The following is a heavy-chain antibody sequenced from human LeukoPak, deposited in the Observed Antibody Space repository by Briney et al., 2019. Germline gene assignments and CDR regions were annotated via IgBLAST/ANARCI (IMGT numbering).Heavy chain of an antibody. J-gene: IGHJ4*02. D-gene: IGHD2-15*01. V-gene: IGHV3-23*01. CDR2: ITGSGGST. CDR1: GFTFSSYA. Sequence: GGSLRLSCAASGFTFSSYAMSWVRQAPGKGLEWVSSITGSGGSTYYADSVKGRFTISRDNAKNTLYLEMNSLRAEDTAVYYCAKDFAGWPTQYFDYWGQGTLVTVSS. CDR3: AKDFAGWPTQYFDY.